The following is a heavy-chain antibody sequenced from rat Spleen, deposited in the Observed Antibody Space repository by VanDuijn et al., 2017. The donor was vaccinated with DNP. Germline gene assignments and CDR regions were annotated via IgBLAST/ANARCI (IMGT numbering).Heavy chain of an antibody. D-gene: IGHD4-3*01. J-gene: IGHJ2*01. CDR1: GFSLTSNG. V-gene: IGHV5-19*01. CDR2: IGSAAYAP. Sequence: VQLKESGPGLVQPSQTLSLTCTVSGFSLTSNGVHWVRQAPAKGLEWVAYIGSAAYAPYYGDSVKGRFTISRDNAKSTLYLQMNSLRSEDMATYYCVRWNSGHFDYWGQGVMVTVSS. CDR3: VRWNSGHFDY.